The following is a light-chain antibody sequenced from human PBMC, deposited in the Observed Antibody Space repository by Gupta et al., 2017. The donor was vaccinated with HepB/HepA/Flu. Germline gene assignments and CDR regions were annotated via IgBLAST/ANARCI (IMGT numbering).Light chain of an antibody. CDR2: FTN. CDR3: ESWEDRLDGYVV. V-gene: IGLV1-44*01. CDR1: DSNVGSNA. J-gene: IGLJ3*02. Sequence: QSILPPPPSASGTPGQRVTISCSRSDSNVGSNAVIWYQPFPGAAPNLLIYFTNKRHYGVPARVYASNSGTSAAIAISGLQSEEEADYYCESWEDRLDGYVVFGGGTKLTVL.